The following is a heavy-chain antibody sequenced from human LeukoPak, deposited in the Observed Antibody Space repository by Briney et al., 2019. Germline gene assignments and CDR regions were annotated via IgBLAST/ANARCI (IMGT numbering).Heavy chain of an antibody. CDR2: TSHDGSNK. J-gene: IGHJ4*02. CDR1: GFTFRNYG. V-gene: IGHV3-30*03. CDR3: ARARPSMWIDY. D-gene: IGHD5-12*01. Sequence: PGGSLRLSCAASGFTFRNYGMHWVRQAPGKGLEWVAVTSHDGSNKYYTDSVKGRFTISRDSSKNTLYLQMNSLRPEDTAVYYCARARPSMWIDYWGQGTLVTVSS.